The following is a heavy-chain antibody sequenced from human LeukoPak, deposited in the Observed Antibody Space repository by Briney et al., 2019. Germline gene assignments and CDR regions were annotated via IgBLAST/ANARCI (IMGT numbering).Heavy chain of an antibody. CDR2: IYYSGST. CDR1: GGSIGSSNW. J-gene: IGHJ4*02. Sequence: PSETLSLTCGVSGGSIGSSNWWSWVRQPPGKGLEWIGYIYYSGSTNYNPSLKSRVTISVDTSKNQFSLKLSSVTAADTAVYYCARAGSRYRYFDYWGQGTLVTVSS. CDR3: ARAGSRYRYFDY. V-gene: IGHV4-4*02. D-gene: IGHD5-18*01.